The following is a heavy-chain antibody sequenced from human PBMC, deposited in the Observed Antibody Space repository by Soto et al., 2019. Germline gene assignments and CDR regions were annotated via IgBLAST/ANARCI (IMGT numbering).Heavy chain of an antibody. CDR1: GYTFTGHY. Sequence: ASVKVSCKASGYTFTGHYIHWVRQAPEQGPEWMGEIGPESGVTRYAQKFQGRVTMTRDMSITTVYMELNSLSPDDTAVYYCGTGRSGHIVFFFWGQAPPVTAPQ. CDR3: GTGRSGHIVFFF. V-gene: IGHV1-2*02. CDR2: IGPESGVT. J-gene: IGHJ4*02. D-gene: IGHD5-18*01.